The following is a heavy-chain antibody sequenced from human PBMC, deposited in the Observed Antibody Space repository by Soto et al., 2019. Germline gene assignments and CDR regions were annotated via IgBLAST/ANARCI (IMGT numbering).Heavy chain of an antibody. V-gene: IGHV3-23*01. Sequence: GGSLRLSCAASGFTFSSYAMSWVRQAPGKGLEWVSSISGSGGSTYYADSVKGQFTISRDNSKNTLYLQMNSLRAEDTAVYYCAKGVAAAGQAKYYLDYWGQGTLVTVSS. CDR2: ISGSGGST. D-gene: IGHD6-13*01. CDR3: AKGVAAAGQAKYYLDY. J-gene: IGHJ4*02. CDR1: GFTFSSYA.